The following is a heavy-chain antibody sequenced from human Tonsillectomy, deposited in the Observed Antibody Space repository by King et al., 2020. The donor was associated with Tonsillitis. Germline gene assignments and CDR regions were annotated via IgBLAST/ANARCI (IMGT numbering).Heavy chain of an antibody. CDR2: IKSKTDGGTT. J-gene: IGHJ6*02. CDR3: TTLGAYYGYYYVMDV. Sequence: VQLVESGGGLVKPGGSLRLSCAASGFTFSNAWMSWVRQAPGKGLEWVGRIKSKTDGGTTDYAAPVKGRFTISRDDSKNTLYLQMNSLKTEDTAVYYCTTLGAYYGYYYVMDVWGQGTTVTVSS. CDR1: GFTFSNAW. D-gene: IGHD3-10*01. V-gene: IGHV3-15*01.